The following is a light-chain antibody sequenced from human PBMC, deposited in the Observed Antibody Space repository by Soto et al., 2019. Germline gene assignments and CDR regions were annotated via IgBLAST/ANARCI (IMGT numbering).Light chain of an antibody. CDR2: GAS. V-gene: IGKV3-15*01. CDR3: QQRTNWPLT. Sequence: EIVMTQSPATLSVSPGERATLSCRASRSVSRNLAWYQQKPGQAPRLLIYGASTRATGIPARFSGSGSGTDFTLTIRSLEPEDFAVYYCQQRTNWPLTFGGGTKVDIK. J-gene: IGKJ4*01. CDR1: RSVSRN.